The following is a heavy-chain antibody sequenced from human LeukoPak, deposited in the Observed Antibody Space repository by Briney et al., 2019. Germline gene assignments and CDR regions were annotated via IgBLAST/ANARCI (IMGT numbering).Heavy chain of an antibody. CDR2: ISAYNGNT. V-gene: IGHV1-18*01. D-gene: IGHD3-22*01. Sequence: ASVKVSCKSSGYTFTSYGISWVRQALGQGLEWMGWISAYNGNTNYAQKLQGRVTMTTDTSTSTAHMELRSLRSDDTAVYYCARCHDSNDAFDIWGQGTMVTVSS. CDR1: GYTFTSYG. J-gene: IGHJ3*02. CDR3: ARCHDSNDAFDI.